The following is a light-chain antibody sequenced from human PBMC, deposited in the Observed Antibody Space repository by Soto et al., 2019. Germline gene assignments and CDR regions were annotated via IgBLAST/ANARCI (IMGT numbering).Light chain of an antibody. CDR2: GAS. CDR3: QQYNGSPIT. CDR1: QSVRMN. V-gene: IGKV3-15*01. Sequence: EIVMTQSAATLVMSTGRSAPIASRASQSVRMNVAWYQQKNGQAPRIPVYGASTRASGIPDMFSGSGSGTDFTLTIRRLQPEDFALYYCQQYNGSPITFGQGTRLEI. J-gene: IGKJ5*01.